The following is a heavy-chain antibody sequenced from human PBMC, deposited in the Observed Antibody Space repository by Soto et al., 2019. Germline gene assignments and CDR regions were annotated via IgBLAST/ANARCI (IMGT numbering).Heavy chain of an antibody. CDR3: ARQPTTADIDLWFYP. CDR2: INHSEDI. J-gene: IGHJ5*02. D-gene: IGHD2-15*01. V-gene: IGHV4-34*01. Sequence: PSETLSLTCAVYGGSFSGNYWSWIRQPPGKGLEWIGEINHSEDINYNPSLERRVTISADTSKNHFFLKLRSVTAAATAVYYCARQPTTADIDLWFYPWGQGSLVTVSS. CDR1: GGSFSGNY.